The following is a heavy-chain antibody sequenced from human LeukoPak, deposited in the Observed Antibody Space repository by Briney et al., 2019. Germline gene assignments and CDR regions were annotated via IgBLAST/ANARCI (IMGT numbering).Heavy chain of an antibody. Sequence: SETLSLTCTVSGGSISRYYWSWIRQPPGKGLEWIGYIYYSVSTNYNPSLKSRVTISVDTSKNQFSLKLSSVTAADTAVYYCARDGVLGGLFVWDYWGQGTLVTVSS. V-gene: IGHV4-59*01. D-gene: IGHD3-16*01. CDR1: GGSISRYY. J-gene: IGHJ4*02. CDR2: IYYSVST. CDR3: ARDGVLGGLFVWDY.